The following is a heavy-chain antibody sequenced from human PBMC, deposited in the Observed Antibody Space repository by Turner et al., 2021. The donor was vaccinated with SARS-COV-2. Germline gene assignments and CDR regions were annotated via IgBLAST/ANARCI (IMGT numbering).Heavy chain of an antibody. CDR1: GYTFTGDF. CDR2: INPNSGGT. J-gene: IGHJ4*02. D-gene: IGHD6-6*01. CDR3: ARVSSLSDDFDY. Sequence: VQLVQSGAEVKKPGSPVKVSCKASGYTFTGDFMHWVRPAPGQGLEGMVWINPNSGGTNYAQKFQGRVTMTRDTSISTAYMELSRLRSDDTAVYYCARVSSLSDDFDYWGQGTLVTVSS. V-gene: IGHV1-2*02.